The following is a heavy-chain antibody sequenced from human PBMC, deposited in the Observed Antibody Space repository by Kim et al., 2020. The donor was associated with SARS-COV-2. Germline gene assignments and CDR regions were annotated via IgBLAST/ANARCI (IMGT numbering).Heavy chain of an antibody. Sequence: SETLSLTCAVYGGSFSGYYWSWIRQPPGKGLEWIGEINHSGSTNYNPSLKSRVTISVDTSKNQFSLKLSSVTAADTAVYYCARAWGSPSGRRGDYYFDY. J-gene: IGHJ4*01. V-gene: IGHV4-34*01. CDR2: INHSGST. CDR3: ARAWGSPSGRRGDYYFDY. CDR1: GGSFSGYY. D-gene: IGHD2-21*02.